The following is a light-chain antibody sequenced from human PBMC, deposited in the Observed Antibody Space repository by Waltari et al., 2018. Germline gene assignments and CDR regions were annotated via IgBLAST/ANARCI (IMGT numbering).Light chain of an antibody. V-gene: IGKV1-9*01. CDR3: QQLNSFPYT. CDR2: AAS. Sequence: DIQLTQSPSFLSASVGDIVTLTCRASQGISSYLAWYQQQPGEAPKLLISAASTLQSGVPSRFSGSGSGTEFTLTISSLQPEDFATYYCQQLNSFPYTFGQGTKLDIK. CDR1: QGISSY. J-gene: IGKJ2*01.